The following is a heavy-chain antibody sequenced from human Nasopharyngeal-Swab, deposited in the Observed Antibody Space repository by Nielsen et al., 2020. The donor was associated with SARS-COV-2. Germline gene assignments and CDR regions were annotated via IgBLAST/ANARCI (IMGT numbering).Heavy chain of an antibody. CDR2: IYHSGST. Sequence: SQTLSLTCTVSGYSISSGYYWGWLRQPPGKGLEWIGSIYHSGSTYYNPSLKSRVTISVDTSKNQFSLKLSSVTAADTAVYYCARDLAYYYDSSGYYWAGYYYGMDVWGQGTTVTVSS. J-gene: IGHJ6*02. V-gene: IGHV4-38-2*02. CDR1: GYSISSGYY. D-gene: IGHD3-22*01. CDR3: ARDLAYYYDSSGYYWAGYYYGMDV.